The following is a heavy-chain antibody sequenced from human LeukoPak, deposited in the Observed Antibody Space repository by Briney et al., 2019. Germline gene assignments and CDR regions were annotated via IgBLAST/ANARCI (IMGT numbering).Heavy chain of an antibody. J-gene: IGHJ4*02. CDR2: ISGSGGST. D-gene: IGHD5-24*01. V-gene: IGHV3-23*01. CDR3: AKERGNGYNYNFDY. CDR1: GFIFSSYA. Sequence: GGSLRLSCAASGFIFSSYAMSWARQAPGKGLEWVSGISGSGGSTYYADSVKGRFTISRDKSKNTLYLQMNSLRAEDTAVYYCAKERGNGYNYNFDYWGQGTLVTFSS.